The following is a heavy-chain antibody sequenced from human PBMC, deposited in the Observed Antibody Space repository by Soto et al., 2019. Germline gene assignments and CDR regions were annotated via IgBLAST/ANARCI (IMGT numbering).Heavy chain of an antibody. CDR3: VKDRDSNSWPSRDV. CDR1: GYTFTRNG. CDR2: ISPKSGSI. V-gene: IGHV1-18*01. D-gene: IGHD3-22*01. J-gene: IGHJ6*02. Sequence: ASVKVSCKTSGYTFTRNGISWVRQAPGQGLEWMGWISPKSGSIKYAQKFQGRVIMTTDTSTSTAYMELRSLRSDDTAVYYCVKDRDSNSWPSRDVWGPGTTVTVSS.